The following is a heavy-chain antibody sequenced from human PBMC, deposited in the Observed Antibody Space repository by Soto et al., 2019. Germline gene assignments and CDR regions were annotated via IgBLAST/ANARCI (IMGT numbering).Heavy chain of an antibody. Sequence: GGSLRLSCAASGFPVSSNYINWVRQAPGRGLEWVSIVYNSGGTNYADSVKGRFTISRENSKNTVSLQMNSLTAEDTAVYFCARARYYGSSAGMDVWGQGTTVTVSS. V-gene: IGHV3-53*01. CDR3: ARARYYGSSAGMDV. CDR1: GFPVSSNY. D-gene: IGHD3-22*01. J-gene: IGHJ6*02. CDR2: VYNSGGT.